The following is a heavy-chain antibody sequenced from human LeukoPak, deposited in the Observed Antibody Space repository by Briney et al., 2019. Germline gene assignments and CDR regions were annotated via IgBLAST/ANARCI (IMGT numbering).Heavy chain of an antibody. D-gene: IGHD2-2*01. J-gene: IGHJ6*02. V-gene: IGHV4-39*01. CDR2: IYSGGCT. CDR3: VRRSDCSTTSCYFYHGMDV. CDR1: GGSISSRSHY. Sequence: SETLSLTCTVSGGSISSRSHYWVWMRQPPGKGLEWIGSIYSGGCTHYRPSLESRVTVAVDTSKNQFSLTLTSVTAADTAVYYCVRRSDCSTTSCYFYHGMDVWGQGTTVTVSS.